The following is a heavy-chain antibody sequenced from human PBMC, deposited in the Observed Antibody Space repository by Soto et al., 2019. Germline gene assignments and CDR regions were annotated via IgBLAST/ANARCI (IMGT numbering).Heavy chain of an antibody. J-gene: IGHJ3*01. Sequence: GGSLRLSCAASGFSFGSHEMNWVRQVPGKGLEWISYISTSGSTIDYADSVKGRFTISRDNAKDSLYLQMNSLTVEDTAVYYCARAQYTGSYFDACDVWGQGTMVTVS. CDR3: ARAQYTGSYFDACDV. CDR1: GFSFGSHE. V-gene: IGHV3-48*03. CDR2: ISTSGSTI. D-gene: IGHD1-26*01.